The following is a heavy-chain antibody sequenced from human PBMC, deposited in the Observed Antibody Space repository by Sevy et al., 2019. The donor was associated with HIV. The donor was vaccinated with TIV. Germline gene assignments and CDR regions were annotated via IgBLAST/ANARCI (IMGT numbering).Heavy chain of an antibody. V-gene: IGHV4-59*01. Sequence: SETLSLTCTVSGGSISSYYWSWIRQPPGKGLEWIGYIYYSGSTNYNPSLKSRVTISVDTSKNQFSLKLSSVTAADTAVYYCARAFVTSGYCSGGSCYGPYFDYWGQEPWSPSPQ. D-gene: IGHD2-15*01. CDR2: IYYSGST. CDR1: GGSISSYY. J-gene: IGHJ4*01. CDR3: ARAFVTSGYCSGGSCYGPYFDY.